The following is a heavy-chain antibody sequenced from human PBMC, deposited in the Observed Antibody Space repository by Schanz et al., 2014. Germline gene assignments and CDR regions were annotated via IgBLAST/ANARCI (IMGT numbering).Heavy chain of an antibody. J-gene: IGHJ4*02. D-gene: IGHD3-3*01. CDR3: ARDRRFFDRDDLYYFDS. V-gene: IGHV3-23*04. Sequence: VQLVESGGGVVQPGRSLRLSCAASGFTFSSYAMSWVRQAPGKGLEWVSALSGSGGSTYYADSVKGRFTISRDNSKNTLYLQMNSLRAEDTAVYYCARDRRFFDRDDLYYFDSWGQGTLVTVSS. CDR2: LSGSGGST. CDR1: GFTFSSYA.